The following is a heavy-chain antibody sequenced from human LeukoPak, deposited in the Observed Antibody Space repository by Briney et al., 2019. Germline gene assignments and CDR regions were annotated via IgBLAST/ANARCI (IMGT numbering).Heavy chain of an antibody. J-gene: IGHJ4*02. CDR1: GFTFSSYA. CDR3: AEARRTTYYYDSSGL. V-gene: IGHV3-23*01. Sequence: GGSLRLSCAASGFTFSSYAMSWVRQAPGKGLEWVSAISGSGGSTYYADSVKGRFTISRDNSKNTLYLQMNSLRAEDTAVYYCAEARRTTYYYDSSGLWGQGTLVTVSS. D-gene: IGHD3-22*01. CDR2: ISGSGGST.